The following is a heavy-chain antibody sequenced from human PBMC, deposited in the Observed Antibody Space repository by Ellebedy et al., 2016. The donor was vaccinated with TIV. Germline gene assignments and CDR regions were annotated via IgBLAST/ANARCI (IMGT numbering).Heavy chain of an antibody. Sequence: GESLKISCTASGFSFRSYWMTWVRQAPGKGLEWVANIYQDGSEIYYMDSVKGRFTISRDNAQNSLFLQMNSLRAEDTAVYYCARGGSYGDYVPYYFYMDVWGKGTTVTVSS. CDR2: IYQDGSEI. J-gene: IGHJ6*03. CDR3: ARGGSYGDYVPYYFYMDV. CDR1: GFSFRSYW. V-gene: IGHV3-7*01. D-gene: IGHD4-17*01.